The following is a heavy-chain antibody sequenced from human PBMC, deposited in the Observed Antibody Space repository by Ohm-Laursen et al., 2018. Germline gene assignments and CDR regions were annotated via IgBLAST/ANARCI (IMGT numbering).Heavy chain of an antibody. CDR3: ARDGRYDSWYEYYGIDV. J-gene: IGHJ6*02. D-gene: IGHD3-3*01. V-gene: IGHV3-23*01. CDR2: ISGSGGST. CDR1: GFTFSSYA. Sequence: SLRLSCAASGFTFSSYAMSWVRQAPGKGLEWVSAISGSGGSTYYADSVKGRFTISRDNSKNTLFLQMNSLRAEDTAVYYCARDGRYDSWYEYYGIDVWGQGTTVTVSS.